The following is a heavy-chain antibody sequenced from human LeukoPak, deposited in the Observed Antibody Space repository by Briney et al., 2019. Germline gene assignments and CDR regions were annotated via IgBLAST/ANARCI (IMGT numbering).Heavy chain of an antibody. D-gene: IGHD3-22*01. CDR1: GGSISSDSW. Sequence: SETLSLTCAVSGGSISSDSWWSWVRQPPGKGLEWIGEIHRRGSTNYNPSLKSRVTISVDKSKNQFSLKLSSVTAADTAVYYSARRDYYDSSGYFSFWGQGTLVSVSS. CDR2: IHRRGST. V-gene: IGHV4-4*02. CDR3: ARRDYYDSSGYFSF. J-gene: IGHJ4*02.